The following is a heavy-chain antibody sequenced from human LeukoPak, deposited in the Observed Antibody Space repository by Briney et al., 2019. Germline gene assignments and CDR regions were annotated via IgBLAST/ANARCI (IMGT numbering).Heavy chain of an antibody. Sequence: SVKVSCKSSGGSFSNYVISWVRQAPGQRPEWMGRIIPMTGMPNYSPKLLGRITITADISTSTAYLELSSLRSQDTAVYYCARSSVTGHFDFWGQGTLVTVSS. D-gene: IGHD6-19*01. CDR3: ARSSVTGHFDF. CDR2: IIPMTGMP. CDR1: GGSFSNYV. J-gene: IGHJ4*02. V-gene: IGHV1-69*04.